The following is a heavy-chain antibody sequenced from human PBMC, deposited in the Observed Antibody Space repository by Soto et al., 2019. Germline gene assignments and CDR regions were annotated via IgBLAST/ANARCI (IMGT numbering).Heavy chain of an antibody. V-gene: IGHV1-69*13. D-gene: IGHD5-18*01. J-gene: IGHJ4*02. CDR1: GGTFSSYA. Sequence: SVKVSCKASGGTFSSYAISWVRQAPGQGLEWMGGIIPIFGTANYAQKFQGRVTITADESTSTAYMELSSLRSEDTAVYYCARDRGVQLWSHFDYWGQGTLVTVSS. CDR3: ARDRGVQLWSHFDY. CDR2: IIPIFGTA.